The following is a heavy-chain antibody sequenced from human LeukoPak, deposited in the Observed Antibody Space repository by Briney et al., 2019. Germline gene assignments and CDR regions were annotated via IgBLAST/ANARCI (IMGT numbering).Heavy chain of an antibody. CDR1: GASITSCY. D-gene: IGHD1-26*01. CDR2: LYTTGTT. J-gene: IGHJ3*02. CDR3: VRDGANWEEPNDAFDT. V-gene: IGHV4-4*07. Sequence: PSETLSLTCAVSGASITSCYWSWVRQSAGKGLEWIGRLYTTGTTNYNPSLKSRVTMSGDSSKNQLSLTLTSVTTADTAVYYCVRDGANWEEPNDAFDTWGQGTLLTVSS.